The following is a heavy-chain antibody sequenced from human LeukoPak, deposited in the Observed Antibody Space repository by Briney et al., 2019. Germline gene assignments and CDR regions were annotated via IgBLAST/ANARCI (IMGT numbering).Heavy chain of an antibody. D-gene: IGHD6-13*01. CDR1: GFSLSTSGMC. CDR2: IDWDDDK. Sequence: SGPALVKPTQTLTLTCTFSGFSLSTSGMCVSWIPQPPGKALEWLARIDWDDDKYYSTSLKTRLTISKDTSKNQVVLTMTNMDPVDTATYYCAHELGYYYYMDVWGKGTTVTVSS. J-gene: IGHJ6*03. CDR3: AHELGYYYYMDV. V-gene: IGHV2-70*11.